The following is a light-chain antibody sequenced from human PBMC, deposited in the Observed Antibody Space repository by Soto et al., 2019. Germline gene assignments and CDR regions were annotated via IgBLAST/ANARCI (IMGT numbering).Light chain of an antibody. CDR2: SNN. Sequence: QSVLTQPPSASGTPGQRVTISCSGSSPNIGSNTVNWYQQLPGTAPKLVLYSNNQRPSGVPDRFSGSKSGTSASLAISGLQRDDEADYYCAAWDDSLNGQVVFGGGTKLTVL. V-gene: IGLV1-44*01. CDR1: SPNIGSNT. J-gene: IGLJ2*01. CDR3: AAWDDSLNGQVV.